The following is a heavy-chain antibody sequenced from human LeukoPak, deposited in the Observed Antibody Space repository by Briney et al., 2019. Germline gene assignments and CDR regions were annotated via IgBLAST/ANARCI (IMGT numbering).Heavy chain of an antibody. CDR3: ARVWTLDYYYYMDV. CDR2: IIPIFGTA. J-gene: IGHJ6*03. V-gene: IGHV1-69*13. D-gene: IGHD3/OR15-3a*01. CDR1: GYTFTGYY. Sequence: ASVKVSCKASGYTFTGYYMHWVRQAPGQGLEWMGGIIPIFGTANYAQKFQGRVTITADESTSTAYMELSSLRSEDTAVYYCARVWTLDYYYYMDVWGKGTTVTISS.